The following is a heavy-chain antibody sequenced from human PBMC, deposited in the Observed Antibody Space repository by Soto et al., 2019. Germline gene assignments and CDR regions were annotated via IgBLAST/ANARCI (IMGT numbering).Heavy chain of an antibody. CDR3: AREGYCTNGVCYWSYYYYGMDV. Sequence: QVQLVESGGGVVQPGRSLRLSCAVSGFTFSSYAMHWVRQAPGKGLEWVAVISYDGSNKYYADSVKGRFTISRDNSKNTLYLQMNSLRAEDTAVYYCAREGYCTNGVCYWSYYYYGMDVWGQGTTVTVSS. CDR2: ISYDGSNK. J-gene: IGHJ6*02. CDR1: GFTFSSYA. V-gene: IGHV3-30-3*01. D-gene: IGHD2-8*01.